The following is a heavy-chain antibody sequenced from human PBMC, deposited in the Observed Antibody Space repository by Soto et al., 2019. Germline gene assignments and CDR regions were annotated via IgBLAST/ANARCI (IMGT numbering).Heavy chain of an antibody. CDR2: FDPEDGET. J-gene: IGHJ6*03. CDR1: GYTFTGYY. V-gene: IGHV1-24*01. Sequence: ASVKVSCKASGYTFTGYYMHWVRQAPGQGLEWMGCFDPEDGETIYAQKFQGRVTMTEDTSTDTAYMELSSLRSEDTAVYYCATGLLYYYYMDVWGKGTTVTVSS. CDR3: ATGLLYYYYMDV.